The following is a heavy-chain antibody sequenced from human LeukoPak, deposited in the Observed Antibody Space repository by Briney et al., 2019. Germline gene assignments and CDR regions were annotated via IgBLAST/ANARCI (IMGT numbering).Heavy chain of an antibody. V-gene: IGHV4-31*03. Sequence: SETLSLTCTVSGGSISSGGYYWSWIRQHPGKGLEWIGYIYYSGSTYYNPSLKSRVTISVDTSKNQFSLNLRSVTAADTAVYYCARRRTWGTLEQWGQGILVTVSS. J-gene: IGHJ4*02. CDR2: IYYSGST. D-gene: IGHD7-27*01. CDR3: ARRRTWGTLEQ. CDR1: GGSISSGGYY.